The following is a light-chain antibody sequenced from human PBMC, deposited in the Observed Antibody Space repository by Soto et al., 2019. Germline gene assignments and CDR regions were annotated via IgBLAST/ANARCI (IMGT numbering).Light chain of an antibody. J-gene: IGKJ4*01. CDR1: ENVYEY. CDR2: DAI. V-gene: IGKV3-11*01. Sequence: EIELTQSPATLSLSPGERATLSCRASENVYEYLALYQQKPGQAPRHLIYDAINRATGIPARFSGSGSGTDFTLPIISLDPDDFGVYYCQQRRKWVTFGRATKVES. CDR3: QQRRKWVT.